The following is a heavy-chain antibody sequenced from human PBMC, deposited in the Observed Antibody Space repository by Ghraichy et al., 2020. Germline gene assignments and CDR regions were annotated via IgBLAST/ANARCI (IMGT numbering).Heavy chain of an antibody. J-gene: IGHJ6*02. CDR3: ASSVGSGYSAYYYYYGMDV. D-gene: IGHD3-3*01. CDR2: ISAYNGNT. V-gene: IGHV1-18*01. CDR1: GYTFTSYG. Sequence: ASVKVSCKASGYTFTSYGISWVRQAPGQGLEWMGWISAYNGNTNYAQKLQGRVTMTTDTSTSTAYMELRSLRSDDTAVYYCASSVGSGYSAYYYYYGMDVWGQGTTVTVSS.